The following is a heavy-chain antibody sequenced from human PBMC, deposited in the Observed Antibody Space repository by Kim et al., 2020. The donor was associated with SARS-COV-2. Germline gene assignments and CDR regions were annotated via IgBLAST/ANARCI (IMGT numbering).Heavy chain of an antibody. CDR3: TSRPRGYNY. J-gene: IGHJ4*02. D-gene: IGHD5-18*01. Sequence: GTTEYAASVKGRFTISRDDSKSIAYLQMNSLKTEDTAVYYCTSRPRGYNYWGQGTLVTVSS. CDR2: GTT. V-gene: IGHV3-49*02.